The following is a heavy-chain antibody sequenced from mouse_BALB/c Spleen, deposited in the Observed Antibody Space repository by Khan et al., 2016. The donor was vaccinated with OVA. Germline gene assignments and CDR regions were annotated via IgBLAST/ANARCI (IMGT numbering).Heavy chain of an antibody. J-gene: IGHJ4*01. CDR1: GFSLSRYN. V-gene: IGHV2-6-4*01. Sequence: VELVESRPGLVAPSQSLSITCTVSGFSLSRYNIHWVRQPPGKGLEWLGMIWGGGGTDYNSTLISRLSISKDNSKSQVFLKMNSLQTDDSAMYYCARAYYRYDGYYAMDYWGQGTSVTVSS. CDR3: ARAYYRYDGYYAMDY. D-gene: IGHD2-14*01. CDR2: IWGGGGT.